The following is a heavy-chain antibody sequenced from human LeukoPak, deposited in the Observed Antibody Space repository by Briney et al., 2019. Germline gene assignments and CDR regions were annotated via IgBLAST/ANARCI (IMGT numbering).Heavy chain of an antibody. CDR3: ARGYGDYEERFDP. J-gene: IGHJ5*02. V-gene: IGHV1-69*05. CDR2: IIPIFGTA. Sequence: GSSVKVSCKASGGTFSSYAISWVRQAPGQGLEWMGRIIPIFGTANYAQKFQGRVTITTDESTSTAYMELSSLRSEDTAVYYCARGYGDYEERFDPWGQGTLATVSS. CDR1: GGTFSSYA. D-gene: IGHD4-17*01.